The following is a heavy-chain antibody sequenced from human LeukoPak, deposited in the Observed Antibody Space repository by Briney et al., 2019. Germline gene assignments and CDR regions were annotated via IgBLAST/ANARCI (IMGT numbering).Heavy chain of an antibody. CDR1: GFTFSSYG. CDR2: IWDGGSNK. V-gene: IGHV3-33*06. Sequence: PGGSLRLSCAASGFTFSSYGMHWVRQAPGKGLEWVSVIWDGGSNKYYADSVKGRFTISRDNSKNTLYLQMNSLRAEDTAVYYCAKDLKYSSSWYVRGFDYWGQGTLVTVSS. J-gene: IGHJ4*02. CDR3: AKDLKYSSSWYVRGFDY. D-gene: IGHD6-13*01.